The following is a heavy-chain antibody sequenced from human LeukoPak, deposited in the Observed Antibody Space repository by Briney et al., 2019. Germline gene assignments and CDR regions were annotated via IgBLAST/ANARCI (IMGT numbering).Heavy chain of an antibody. D-gene: IGHD4-17*01. Sequence: GGSLRLSCAASGFTVSSNYMTWVRQAPGKGLEWVSVIYSGGTTYYAGSVKGRFTISRDNSKNTLYLQTNSLRAEDTAVYYCARVMDYGLYYFDYWGQGTLVTVSS. CDR3: ARVMDYGLYYFDY. V-gene: IGHV3-53*01. J-gene: IGHJ4*02. CDR2: IYSGGTT. CDR1: GFTVSSNY.